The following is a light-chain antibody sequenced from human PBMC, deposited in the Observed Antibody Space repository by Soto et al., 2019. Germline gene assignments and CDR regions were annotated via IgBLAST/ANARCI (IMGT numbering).Light chain of an antibody. V-gene: IGLV3-21*02. CDR3: QVWDRSRDPNWV. CDR1: TIGTKS. J-gene: IGLJ3*02. Sequence: SYELTQPPSVSVAPGQTATITCGGNTIGTKSVHWYQQKPGQAPVLVVYDDSDRPSGIPERFSGSNSGNTATLTITKVEAGDEADYYCQVWDRSRDPNWVFGGGTKLTVL. CDR2: DDS.